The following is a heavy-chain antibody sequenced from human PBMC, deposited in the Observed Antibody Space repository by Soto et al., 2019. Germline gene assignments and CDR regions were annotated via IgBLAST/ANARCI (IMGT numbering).Heavy chain of an antibody. CDR1: GGSISSSSYY. CDR2: IYYSGST. J-gene: IGHJ5*02. V-gene: IGHV4-39*01. Sequence: PSETLSLTCTVSGGSISSSSYYWGWIRQPPGKGLEWIGSIYYSGSTYYNPSLKSRVTISVDTSKNQFSLKLSSVTAADTAVYYCASQRNYGRPPGPWGQGTLVTVSS. D-gene: IGHD4-17*01. CDR3: ASQRNYGRPPGP.